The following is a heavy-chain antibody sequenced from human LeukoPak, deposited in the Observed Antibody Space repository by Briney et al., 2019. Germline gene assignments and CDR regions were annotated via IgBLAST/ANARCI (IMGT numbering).Heavy chain of an antibody. CDR2: IYSGGST. CDR3: ARSGRACYNWFDP. Sequence: PGGSLRLSCAASGFTVSSNYMSWVRQAPGQGLEWVSVIYSGGSTYYADSVKGRFTISRDNAKNSLYLQMNSLRAEDTAVYYCARSGRACYNWFDPWGQGTLVTVSS. J-gene: IGHJ5*02. V-gene: IGHV3-53*01. CDR1: GFTVSSNY. D-gene: IGHD3-10*01.